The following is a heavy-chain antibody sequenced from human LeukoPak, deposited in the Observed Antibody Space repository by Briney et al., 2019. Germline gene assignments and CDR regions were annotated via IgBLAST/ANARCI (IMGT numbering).Heavy chain of an antibody. D-gene: IGHD6-6*01. V-gene: IGHV3-21*01. J-gene: IGHJ6*04. CDR3: ARGENLYSSSSDRVMDV. Sequence: GGSLRLSCAASGFTFSSYSMNWVRQAPGKGLEWGSSISSSSSYIYYADSVKGRFTISRDNAKNSLYLQMNSLRAEDTAVYYCARGENLYSSSSDRVMDVWGKGTTLTVSS. CDR1: GFTFSSYS. CDR2: ISSSSSYI.